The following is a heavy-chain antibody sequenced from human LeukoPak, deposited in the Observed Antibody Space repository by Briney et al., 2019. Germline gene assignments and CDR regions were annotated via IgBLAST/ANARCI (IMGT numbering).Heavy chain of an antibody. D-gene: IGHD5-18*01. J-gene: IGHJ4*02. CDR3: ARGTSMVSFGI. V-gene: IGHV4-59*11. Sequence: PSETLSLTCTVSGGSINIHYWSWIRQPPGKGLEWIGYIFYSGTTKYNPSLKSRLTISVDRSKNQFSLRLTSAIAADTAIYYCARGTSMVSFGIWGQGTLVPVSS. CDR2: IFYSGTT. CDR1: GGSINIHY.